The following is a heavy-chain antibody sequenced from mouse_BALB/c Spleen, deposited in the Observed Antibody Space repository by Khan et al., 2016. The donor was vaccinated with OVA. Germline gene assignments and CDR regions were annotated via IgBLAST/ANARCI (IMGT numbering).Heavy chain of an antibody. V-gene: IGHV3-8*02. J-gene: IGHJ3*01. CDR2: IRYSGST. CDR1: GDSLNSGY. Sequence: EVQLQESGPSLVKPSQTLSLSCSVTGDSLNSGYWNWIRKFPGNELEYMGYIRYSGSTYYTPSLKSRISITRDTSKNQYYLQLKSVTPEDTATYYWAWRDLIMPFTYGGQGTLVTVS. CDR3: AWRDLIMPFTY.